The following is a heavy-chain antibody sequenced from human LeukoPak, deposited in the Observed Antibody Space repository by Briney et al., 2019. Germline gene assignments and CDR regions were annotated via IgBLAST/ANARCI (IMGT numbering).Heavy chain of an antibody. CDR2: IRSEGDPT. D-gene: IGHD2-2*01. CDR3: ARVPSGCYACDFDY. J-gene: IGHJ4*02. V-gene: IGHV3-23*01. CDR1: GFNFNIYS. Sequence: GGSLRLSCRSSGFNFNIYSMNWVRQAPGKGLEGVSVIRSEGDPTHYADSVKGRFSISRDNSQNTLYLQMNSLRAEDTALYYCARVPSGCYACDFDYWGQGTLVTVSS.